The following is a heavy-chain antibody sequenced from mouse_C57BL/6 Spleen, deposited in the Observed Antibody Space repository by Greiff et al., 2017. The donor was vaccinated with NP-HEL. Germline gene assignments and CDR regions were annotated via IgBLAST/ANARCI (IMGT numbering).Heavy chain of an antibody. Sequence: EVKVVESGGGLVKPGGSLKLSCAASGFTFSDYGMHWVRQAPEKGLEWVAYISSGSSTILYADTGKGRFTISRDNAKNTLFLQMTSLRSEDTAMYYCARRDSNYGYYYAMDYWGQGTSVTVSS. J-gene: IGHJ4*01. D-gene: IGHD2-5*01. CDR1: GFTFSDYG. V-gene: IGHV5-17*01. CDR2: ISSGSSTI. CDR3: ARRDSNYGYYYAMDY.